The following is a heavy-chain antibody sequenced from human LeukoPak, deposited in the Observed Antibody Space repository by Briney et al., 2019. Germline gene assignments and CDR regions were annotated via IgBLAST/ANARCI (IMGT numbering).Heavy chain of an antibody. V-gene: IGHV3-30*18. Sequence: GGSLRLSCAASGFTFSSYGMHWVRQAPGEGLEWVAVISYDGSNKYYADSVKGRFTISRDNSKNTLYLQMNSLRAEDTAVYYCAKTTYYYDSSGYYYLDCWGQGTLVTVSS. CDR3: AKTTYYYDSSGYYYLDC. J-gene: IGHJ4*02. CDR2: ISYDGSNK. CDR1: GFTFSSYG. D-gene: IGHD3-22*01.